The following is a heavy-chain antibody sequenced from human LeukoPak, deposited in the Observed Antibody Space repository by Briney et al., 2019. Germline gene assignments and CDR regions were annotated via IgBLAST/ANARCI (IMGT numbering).Heavy chain of an antibody. CDR3: ARDHRPTVRGMEYNWFDP. Sequence: ASVKVSCKASGYTFTSYDINWVRQATGQGLEWMGWMNPNSGNTGYAQKFQGRVTITRSTSISTAYMELSSLRSEDTAVYYCARDHRPTVRGMEYNWFDPWGQGTLVTVSS. V-gene: IGHV1-8*03. J-gene: IGHJ5*02. D-gene: IGHD3-16*01. CDR1: GYTFTSYD. CDR2: MNPNSGNT.